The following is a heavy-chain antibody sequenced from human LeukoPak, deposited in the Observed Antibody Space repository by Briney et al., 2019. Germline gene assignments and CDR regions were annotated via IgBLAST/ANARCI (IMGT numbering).Heavy chain of an antibody. D-gene: IGHD3-3*01. V-gene: IGHV4-39*07. CDR1: GGSISSSSYY. CDR3: ARDRRRFLEWLLSGIFDY. J-gene: IGHJ4*02. CDR2: IYYSGST. Sequence: SETLSLTCTVSGGSISSSSYYWGWIRQPPGKGLEWIGSIYYSGSTYYNPSLKSRVTISVDTSKNQFSLKLSSVTAADTAVYYCARDRRRFLEWLLSGIFDYWGQGTLVTVSS.